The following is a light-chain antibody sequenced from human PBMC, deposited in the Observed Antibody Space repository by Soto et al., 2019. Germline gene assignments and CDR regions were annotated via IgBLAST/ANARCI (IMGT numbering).Light chain of an antibody. CDR2: ATS. J-gene: IGKJ1*01. CDR3: QQSYSTPLT. Sequence: EIVLTQSPGTLSLSPGERATLSCRASQSVSSRDLAWYQQKPGQAPRLLIYATSSRAAGIPDRFSGSGSGTDFTLTISRLEPEDFATYYCQQSYSTPLTFGQGTKVEI. V-gene: IGKV3-20*01. CDR1: QSVSSRD.